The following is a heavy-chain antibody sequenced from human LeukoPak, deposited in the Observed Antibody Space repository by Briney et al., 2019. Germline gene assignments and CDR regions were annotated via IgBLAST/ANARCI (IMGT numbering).Heavy chain of an antibody. V-gene: IGHV4-39*07. CDR3: ARAAGEPYYCSGGSCYEDPPSGGMDV. D-gene: IGHD2-15*01. Sequence: PSETLSLTCTVSGGSISSSSYYWGWIRQPPGKGREWIGSIYYSGSTYYNPSLKSRVTISVDTSKNQFSLKLSSVTAADTAVYYCARAAGEPYYCSGGSCYEDPPSGGMDVWGQGTTVTVSS. CDR2: IYYSGST. CDR1: GGSISSSSYY. J-gene: IGHJ6*02.